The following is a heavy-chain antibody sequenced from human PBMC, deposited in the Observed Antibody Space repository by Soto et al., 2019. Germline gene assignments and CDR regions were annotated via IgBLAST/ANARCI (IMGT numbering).Heavy chain of an antibody. CDR2: IYYSGST. CDR1: GGSISSYY. V-gene: IGHV4-59*08. Sequence: SDTLSLTCTVYGGSISSYYWSWIRQPPGKGLEWIGYIYYSGSTNYNPSLKSRVTISVDTSKNQFSLKLSSVTAADTAVYYCARSGSYDFWSGYHYYYYYMDVWGKGTTVTVSS. D-gene: IGHD3-3*01. CDR3: ARSGSYDFWSGYHYYYYYMDV. J-gene: IGHJ6*03.